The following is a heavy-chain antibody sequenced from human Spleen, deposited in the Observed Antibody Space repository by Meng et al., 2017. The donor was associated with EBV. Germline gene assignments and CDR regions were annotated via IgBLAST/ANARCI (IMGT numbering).Heavy chain of an antibody. CDR3: ASLTEYSSGSTS. V-gene: IGHV1-69*06. J-gene: IGHJ5*02. CDR1: GGTFSDHT. D-gene: IGHD6-19*01. CDR2: ITPIFGTT. Sequence: QLQRVQSGAEVKKPGSSMKVSCKASGGTFSDHTISWLRQAPGHGLEWMAGITPIFGTTNYAQNFQDRVTISADTSTATLSMELISLRSDDTAVYYCASLTEYSSGSTSWGQGTLVTVSS.